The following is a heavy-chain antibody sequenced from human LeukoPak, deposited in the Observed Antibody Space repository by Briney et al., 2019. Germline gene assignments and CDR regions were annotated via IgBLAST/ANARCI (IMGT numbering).Heavy chain of an antibody. CDR1: GDSVSSNSAA. V-gene: IGHV6-1*01. CDR3: ARACKAAAGTGLDYYYGIDV. J-gene: IGHJ6*02. D-gene: IGHD6-13*01. CDR2: TYYSSKWYN. Sequence: SQTLSLTCAISGDSVSSNSAAWDWISQSPSRVLEWLGRTYYSSKWYNDYAESVKSRITINPANSQYQLIMQLNAVTTDDTAVYYCARACKAAAGTGLDYYYGIDVWGQGTMVTVSS.